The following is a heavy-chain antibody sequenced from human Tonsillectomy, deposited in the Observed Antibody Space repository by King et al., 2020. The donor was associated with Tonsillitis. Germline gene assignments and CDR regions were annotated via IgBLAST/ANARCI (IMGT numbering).Heavy chain of an antibody. Sequence: VQLVESGGGLVKPGESLRLSCAASGFTFSSYNMNWVRQAPGKGLEWVSSISSSSRYIYYSDSVKGRFTISRDNAKNSLYLQINSLRAEDTAVYYCVSDLDDTYTWTYAAFDVWGQGKMVTFSS. CDR1: GFTFSSYN. D-gene: IGHD1-7*01. CDR2: ISSSSRYI. J-gene: IGHJ3*01. V-gene: IGHV3-21*01. CDR3: VSDLDDTYTWTYAAFDV.